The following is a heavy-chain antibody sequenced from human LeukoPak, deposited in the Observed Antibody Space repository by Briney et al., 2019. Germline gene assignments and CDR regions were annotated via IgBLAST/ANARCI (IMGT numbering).Heavy chain of an antibody. D-gene: IGHD1-26*01. J-gene: IGHJ4*02. CDR2: IYHSGST. CDR3: ARRIVVATYYFDY. CDR1: GGSISSSNW. V-gene: IGHV4-4*02. Sequence: SGTLSLTCAVSGGSISSSNWWSWVRQPPGKGLEWIGEIYHSGSTNYNPSLKSRVTISVDKSKNQFSLKLSSVTAADTAVYYCARRIVVATYYFDYWGQGTLVTVSS.